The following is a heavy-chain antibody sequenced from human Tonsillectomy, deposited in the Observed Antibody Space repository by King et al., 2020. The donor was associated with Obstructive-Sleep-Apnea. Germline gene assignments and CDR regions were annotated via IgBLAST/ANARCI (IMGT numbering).Heavy chain of an antibody. CDR3: ARHAYYYSGMDV. Sequence: EVQLVESGAEVKKPGESLKISCKGFGYSFTSYWISWVRQMPGKGLEWVGNIDLSDSYDNHSPSLQGHVTISADKSISTAYLQWSSLKASDTAMYYCARHAYYYSGMDVWGQGTTVTVSS. CDR2: IDLSDSYD. J-gene: IGHJ6*02. CDR1: GYSFTSYW. V-gene: IGHV5-10-1*01.